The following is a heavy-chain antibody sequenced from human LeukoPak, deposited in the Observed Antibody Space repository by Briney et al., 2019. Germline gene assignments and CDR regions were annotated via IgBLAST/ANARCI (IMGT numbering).Heavy chain of an antibody. J-gene: IGHJ4*02. V-gene: IGHV3-64*01. CDR3: ARAYSSSPFDY. D-gene: IGHD6-6*01. CDR1: GITISSYG. Sequence: PGGSLRLSCAASGITISSYGMHWVRQAPGKGLEYVSAISSNGGSTYYANSVKGRFTISRDNSKNTLYLQMGSLRAEDMAVYYCARAYSSSPFDYWGQGTLVTVSS. CDR2: ISSNGGST.